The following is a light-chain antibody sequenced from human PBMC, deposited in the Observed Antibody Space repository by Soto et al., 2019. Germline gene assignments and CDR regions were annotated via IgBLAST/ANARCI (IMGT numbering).Light chain of an antibody. CDR3: SSYTSSSTPYV. J-gene: IGLJ1*01. Sequence: QSALTQPASVSGPPGQSIPISCTGTSSDVGGYNYVSWYQQHPVKAPKLMIYDVTNRPSGVSDRFSGSKSGNTASLTISGLQAEDEADYYCSSYTSSSTPYVFGTGTKVTVL. CDR2: DVT. CDR1: SSDVGGYNY. V-gene: IGLV2-14*01.